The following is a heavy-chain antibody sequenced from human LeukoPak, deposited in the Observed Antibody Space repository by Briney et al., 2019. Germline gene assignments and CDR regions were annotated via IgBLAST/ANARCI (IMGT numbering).Heavy chain of an antibody. CDR1: GGSISSSSYY. CDR2: IYYSGST. J-gene: IGHJ4*02. CDR3: AKDRGESGRFSDY. Sequence: SETLSLTCTVSGGSISSSSYYWGWIRQPPGKGLEWIGSIYYSGSTYYNPSLKSRVTISVDTSKNQFSLKLSSVTAADTAVYYCAKDRGESGRFSDYWGQGTLVTVSS. D-gene: IGHD1-26*01. V-gene: IGHV4-39*07.